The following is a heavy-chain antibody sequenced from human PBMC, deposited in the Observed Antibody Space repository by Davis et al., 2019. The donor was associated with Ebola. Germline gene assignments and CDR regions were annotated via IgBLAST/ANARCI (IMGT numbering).Heavy chain of an antibody. CDR3: ARVILWWDDDGGGPTIYYFDF. V-gene: IGHV3-23*01. Sequence: GESLKISCVASGFRFSSYVMGWVRQAPGKGLEWVSRIGGSGDTADYGDSVRGRFTISRDNSKNTLYLQMISLRAEDTATYYCARVILWWDDDGGGPTIYYFDFWGQGALVTVSS. J-gene: IGHJ4*02. D-gene: IGHD2-21*01. CDR1: GFRFSSYV. CDR2: IGGSGDTA.